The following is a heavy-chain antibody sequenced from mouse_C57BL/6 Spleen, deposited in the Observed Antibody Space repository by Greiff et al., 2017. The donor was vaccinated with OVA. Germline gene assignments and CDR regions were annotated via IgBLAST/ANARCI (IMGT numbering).Heavy chain of an antibody. D-gene: IGHD3-1*01. CDR1: GSAFSSSW. CDR3: ARLTALDY. J-gene: IGHJ2*01. V-gene: IGHV1-82*01. Sequence: QVQLQQSGPELVKPGASVKISCKASGSAFSSSWMNWVKQRPGKGLEWIGRIYPGDGDTNYNGKFKGKATLTADKSSSTAYMQLSSLTSEDSAVYFCARLTALDYWGQGTTLTVSS. CDR2: IYPGDGDT.